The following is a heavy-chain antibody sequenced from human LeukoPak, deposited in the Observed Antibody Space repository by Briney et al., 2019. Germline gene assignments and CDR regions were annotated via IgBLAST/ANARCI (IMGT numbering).Heavy chain of an antibody. V-gene: IGHV3-23*01. J-gene: IGHJ4*02. CDR3: AKDRAQQLVLDF. D-gene: IGHD6-13*01. Sequence: RGSLRLSCAASGVTFSSYAMSWVRQAPGKGLEWVSAIIGSGSSTYYADSVKGRFTISRDNSKNTLFLQMNSLRAEATAVYYCAKDRAQQLVLDFWGRGTLVTVSS. CDR1: GVTFSSYA. CDR2: IIGSGSST.